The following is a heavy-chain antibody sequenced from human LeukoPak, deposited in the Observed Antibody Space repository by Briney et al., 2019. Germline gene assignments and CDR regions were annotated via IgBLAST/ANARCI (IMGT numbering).Heavy chain of an antibody. J-gene: IGHJ4*02. D-gene: IGHD4-17*01. CDR3: ARGTTVTTVSFDY. Sequence: SETLSLTCTVSGGSISSYYWSWIRQPPGKGLEWIGYIYYSGSTNYNPSLKSRVTISVDTSKNQFSLKLSSVTAADTAVYYCARGTTVTTVSFDYWGQGTLVTVSS. CDR1: GGSISSYY. CDR2: IYYSGST. V-gene: IGHV4-59*12.